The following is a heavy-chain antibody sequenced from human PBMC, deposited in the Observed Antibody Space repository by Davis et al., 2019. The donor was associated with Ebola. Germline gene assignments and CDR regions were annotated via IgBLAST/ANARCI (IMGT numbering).Heavy chain of an antibody. Sequence: SETLSLTCAVSGGSISSSNWWSWVRQPPGKGLEWIGEIYHSGSTNYNPSLKSRVTISVDKSKNQLSLKLSSVTAADTAVYYCARDGGIGCSGGSCYIDYWGQGTLVTVSS. V-gene: IGHV4-4*02. CDR1: GGSISSSNW. J-gene: IGHJ4*02. CDR3: ARDGGIGCSGGSCYIDY. D-gene: IGHD2-15*01. CDR2: IYHSGST.